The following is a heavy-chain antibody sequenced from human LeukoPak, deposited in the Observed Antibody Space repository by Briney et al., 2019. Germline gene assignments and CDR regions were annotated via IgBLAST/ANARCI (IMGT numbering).Heavy chain of an antibody. V-gene: IGHV3-53*01. CDR3: TCSGWSIYYFDY. D-gene: IGHD6-19*01. CDR1: GLTLSSYA. CDR2: IYSGGNT. Sequence: GGSLRLSCGASGLTLSSYAMSWVRQAPGKGLEWVSIIYSGGNTHYADSVKGRFTISRDNSKNTLYLQMNSLRAEDTAVYYCTCSGWSIYYFDYWGQGTLVTVSS. J-gene: IGHJ4*02.